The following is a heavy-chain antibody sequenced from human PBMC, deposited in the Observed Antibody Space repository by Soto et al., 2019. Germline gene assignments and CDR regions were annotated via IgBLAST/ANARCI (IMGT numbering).Heavy chain of an antibody. CDR1: GFSFSTHA. Sequence: PGGSLRLSCAGSGFSFSTHAMTWVRQAPGKGLECVSGISDTSISTYYADSVKGRFTISRDNSKNILYLQMDSLRAEDTAIYYCAVGYNTGWYYFDTWGQGTQVTVSS. CDR2: ISDTSIST. V-gene: IGHV3-23*01. J-gene: IGHJ4*02. D-gene: IGHD6-19*01. CDR3: AVGYNTGWYYFDT.